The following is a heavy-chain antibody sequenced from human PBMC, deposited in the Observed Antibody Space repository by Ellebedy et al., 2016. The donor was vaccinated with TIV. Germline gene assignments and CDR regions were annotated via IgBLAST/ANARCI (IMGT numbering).Heavy chain of an antibody. CDR3: ARERNYYFDL. Sequence: GESLKISCAASGFTFSNYWMSWVRQAPGKGLEWVANIKQDGSEKYYVDSVKGRFTISRDNAKNSLYLQMNSLRAEDTAVYYCARERNYYFDLWGRGTLVTVSS. V-gene: IGHV3-7*01. CDR1: GFTFSNYW. D-gene: IGHD1-7*01. J-gene: IGHJ2*01. CDR2: IKQDGSEK.